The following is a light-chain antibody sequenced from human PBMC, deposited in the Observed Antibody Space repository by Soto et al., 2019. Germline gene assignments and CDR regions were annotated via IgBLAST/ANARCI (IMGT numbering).Light chain of an antibody. CDR3: HQHSGWPQT. J-gene: IGKJ1*01. V-gene: IGKV3-15*01. Sequence: EIVLTQSPGTLSVSPGERATLSCRASQNVSSNLAWYQQRLGQAPRLLIHGASTRATATPGRFSGSGSGTESTLTISSLQSEDSAVYYCHQHSGWPQTFGQGTKVEVK. CDR1: QNVSSN. CDR2: GAS.